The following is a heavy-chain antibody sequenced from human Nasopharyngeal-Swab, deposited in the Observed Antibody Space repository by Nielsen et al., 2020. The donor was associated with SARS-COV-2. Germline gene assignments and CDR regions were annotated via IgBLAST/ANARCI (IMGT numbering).Heavy chain of an antibody. D-gene: IGHD1-26*01. V-gene: IGHV3-11*05. J-gene: IGHJ6*02. Sequence: GGSLRLSCAASGFTFSDYYMSWIRQAPGKGLEWVSYISSSSSYTNYADSVKGRFTISRDNAKNSLYLQMNSLRAEDTAVYYCARDCSGSHYCLFYYYGLDVWGQGTTVTVSS. CDR2: ISSSSSYT. CDR1: GFTFSDYY. CDR3: ARDCSGSHYCLFYYYGLDV.